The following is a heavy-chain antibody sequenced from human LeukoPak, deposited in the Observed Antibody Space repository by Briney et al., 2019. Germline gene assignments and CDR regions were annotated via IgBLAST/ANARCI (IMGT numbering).Heavy chain of an antibody. CDR2: MKQDGREK. CDR1: GFSFSSYR. D-gene: IGHD6-19*01. V-gene: IGHV3-7*03. Sequence: GGSLRLSCVGSGFSFSSYRMSWVRQVPGKGLEWVANMKQDGREKNYVDPVKGRFIISRDNAKNSVYLQMNSLRVEDTAVYYCAKEFRGSGGWTPFGHWGQGTPVTASS. CDR3: AKEFRGSGGWTPFGH. J-gene: IGHJ4*02.